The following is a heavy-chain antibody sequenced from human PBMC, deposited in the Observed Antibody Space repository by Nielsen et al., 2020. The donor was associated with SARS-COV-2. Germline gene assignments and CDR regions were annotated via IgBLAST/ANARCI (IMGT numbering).Heavy chain of an antibody. J-gene: IGHJ5*02. D-gene: IGHD2-21*01. CDR3: ARVDSTRVFAILHWFDP. CDR2: INPDGTEK. V-gene: IGHV3-7*03. CDR1: GFNFRDYY. Sequence: GESLKISCAASGFNFRDYYMTWIRQAPGKGLEWVATINPDGTEKNYVDSVKGRFTISRDNAKNSLSLQMSTLRVEDTAVYYCARVDSTRVFAILHWFDPWGQGTLVTVSS.